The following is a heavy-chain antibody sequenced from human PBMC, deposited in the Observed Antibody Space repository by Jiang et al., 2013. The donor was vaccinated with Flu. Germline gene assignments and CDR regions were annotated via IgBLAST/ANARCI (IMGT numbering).Heavy chain of an antibody. CDR1: GDSVSSGSYY. Sequence: GPGLVKPSETLSLTCSVSGDSVSSGSYYWNWIRQPPGRGLEWIGWIYYSGSTNYNPSLKSRVTMSVDTSKNQFSLKLNSVTAADTAIYYCARIEYDYVRWFDPWGQG. CDR2: IYYSGST. D-gene: IGHD3-16*01. CDR3: ARIEYDYVRWFDP. J-gene: IGHJ5*02. V-gene: IGHV4-61*01.